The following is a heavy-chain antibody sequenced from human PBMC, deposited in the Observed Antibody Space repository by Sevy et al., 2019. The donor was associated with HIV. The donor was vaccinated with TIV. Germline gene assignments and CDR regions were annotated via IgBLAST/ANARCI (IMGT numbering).Heavy chain of an antibody. CDR2: IKYDGSNK. Sequence: GGSLRLSCEASGFSFSSYGMHWVRQAPGKGLEWMSYIKYDGSNKDYADSVKGRFTISRKNSKNTLYLQMNSLRVEDTAVFYCVKEGGGEGGDHWGQGTLVTVSS. CDR1: GFSFSSYG. V-gene: IGHV3-30*02. CDR3: VKEGGGEGGDH. D-gene: IGHD2-21*01. J-gene: IGHJ4*02.